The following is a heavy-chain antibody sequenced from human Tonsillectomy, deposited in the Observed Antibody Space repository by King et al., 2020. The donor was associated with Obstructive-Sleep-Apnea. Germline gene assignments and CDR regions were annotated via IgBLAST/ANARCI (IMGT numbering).Heavy chain of an antibody. J-gene: IGHJ4*02. D-gene: IGHD2/OR15-2a*01. CDR3: AKGGRSTSVHSTLSFDS. CDR1: GFIFSSFG. Sequence: VQLVESGGGVVQPGRSLRLSCAASGFIFSSFGMHWVRQAPGKGLEWVAVIWADGSDFYYAESVKGRFTISRDNSKDTLSLQMDNVRAEDTAVYYCAKGGRSTSVHSTLSFDSWGQGTLVSVSS. CDR2: IWADGSDF. V-gene: IGHV3-33*06.